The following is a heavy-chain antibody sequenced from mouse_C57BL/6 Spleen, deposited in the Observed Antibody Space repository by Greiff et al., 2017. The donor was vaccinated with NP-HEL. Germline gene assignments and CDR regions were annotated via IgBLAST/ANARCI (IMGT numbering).Heavy chain of an antibody. Sequence: VQLQQSGAELVMPGASVKLSCKASGYTFTSYWMHWVKQRPGQGLEWIGEIDPSDSYTNYNQKFKGKSTLTVDKSSSTAYMQLSSLTSEDSAVYYCARVTTRYFDVWGTGTTVTVSS. CDR1: GYTFTSYW. V-gene: IGHV1-69*01. CDR3: ARVTTRYFDV. CDR2: IDPSDSYT. J-gene: IGHJ1*03.